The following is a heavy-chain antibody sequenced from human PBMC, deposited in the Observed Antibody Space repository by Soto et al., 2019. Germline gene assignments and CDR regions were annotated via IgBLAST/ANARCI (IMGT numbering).Heavy chain of an antibody. Sequence: QVQLVESGGGLVKPGGSLRLSCAASGFTFSDYYMSWIRQAPGKGLEWVSYISSSSSHTNYADSVKGRFTISRDNAKNSLYLQMNSLRAEDTAVYYCASIHGDPNVVDWGQGTLVTVSS. CDR2: ISSSSSHT. CDR1: GFTFSDYY. CDR3: ASIHGDPNVVD. D-gene: IGHD4-17*01. V-gene: IGHV3-11*05. J-gene: IGHJ4*02.